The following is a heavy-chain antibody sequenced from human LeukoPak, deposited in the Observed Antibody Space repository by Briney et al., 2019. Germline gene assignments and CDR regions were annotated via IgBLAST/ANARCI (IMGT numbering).Heavy chain of an antibody. Sequence: PSETLSLTCTVSGGSISSHYWSWIRQPPGKGLEWIGYIYNSGSTNYNPSLKSRATISLDTSKNQFSLHLTSVTAADTAVYFCARDDYGVFDAFDVWGQGTVVTVSS. CDR2: IYNSGST. CDR1: GGSISSHY. CDR3: ARDDYGVFDAFDV. V-gene: IGHV4-59*08. J-gene: IGHJ3*01. D-gene: IGHD3-16*01.